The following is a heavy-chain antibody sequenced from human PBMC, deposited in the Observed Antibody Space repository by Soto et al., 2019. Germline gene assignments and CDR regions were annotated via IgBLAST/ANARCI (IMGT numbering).Heavy chain of an antibody. Sequence: QIQLVESGGDVVQPGKSLRLSCAASGFNFGFFGMHWVRQAPGKGLEWVAFISGDGINTQYADSVRGRFTLSRDYSRKTMSLQMDSLRDEDTALYYCARGNLSFDFDSWGLGTLVTVSS. D-gene: IGHD1-26*01. CDR2: ISGDGINT. V-gene: IGHV3-30*03. CDR3: ARGNLSFDFDS. CDR1: GFNFGFFG. J-gene: IGHJ4*02.